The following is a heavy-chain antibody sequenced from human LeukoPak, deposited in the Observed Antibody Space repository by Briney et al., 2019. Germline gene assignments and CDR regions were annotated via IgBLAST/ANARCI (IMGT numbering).Heavy chain of an antibody. CDR3: ARYNSLLRGVTTSDY. CDR1: GYTFSNYG. Sequence: ASVKVSCKASGYTFSNYGITWVRQAPGQGLEWMGTISGHNGDVNYAPKFQGRVTMTTGTSTTTAYVELRSLRFDDTAVYYCARYNSLLRGVTTSDYWGQGTLVTVSS. D-gene: IGHD3-10*01. J-gene: IGHJ4*02. CDR2: ISGHNGDV. V-gene: IGHV1-18*01.